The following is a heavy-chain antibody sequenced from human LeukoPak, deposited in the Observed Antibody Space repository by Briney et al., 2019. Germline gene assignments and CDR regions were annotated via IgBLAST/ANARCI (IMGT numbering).Heavy chain of an antibody. Sequence: SGTLSLTCAVYGGSFSGYYWSWIRQPPGKGLEWIGEINHSGSTNYNPSLKSRVTISVDTSKNQFSLKLSSVTAADTAVYYCARGLSYGNWFDPWGQGTLVTVSS. D-gene: IGHD1-26*01. CDR3: ARGLSYGNWFDP. CDR1: GGSFSGYY. V-gene: IGHV4-34*01. CDR2: INHSGST. J-gene: IGHJ5*02.